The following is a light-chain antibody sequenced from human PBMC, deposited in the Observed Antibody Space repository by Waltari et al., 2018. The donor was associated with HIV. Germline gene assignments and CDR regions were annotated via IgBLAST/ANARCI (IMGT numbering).Light chain of an antibody. V-gene: IGLV4-69*01. J-gene: IGLJ3*02. CDR2: LNSDGRH. CDR1: SGHSSYA. CDR3: QTWDTDIQL. Sequence: QLVLTQSPSASASLGASVKLTCTLSSGHSSYAIAWHQQQPEKGPRYLMKLNSDGRHIKGDGIPDLYSGSSSGAERYLTISSLQSDDEADYYCQTWDTDIQLFGGGTKLTVL.